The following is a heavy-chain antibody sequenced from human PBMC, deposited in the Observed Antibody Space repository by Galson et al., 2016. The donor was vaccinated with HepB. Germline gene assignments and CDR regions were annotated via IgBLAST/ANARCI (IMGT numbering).Heavy chain of an antibody. D-gene: IGHD2-15*01. Sequence: SLRLSCAVSGFPVTDNYMSWVRQAPGKGLEWLSVIYSGGTTNYADSLKGRFTTSRDSSKNTVYLHISSLGVEDTAVYYCASSYCTGGSCYFDDWGQGVLVTVSS. V-gene: IGHV3-53*01. CDR1: GFPVTDNY. CDR2: IYSGGTT. J-gene: IGHJ4*02. CDR3: ASSYCTGGSCYFDD.